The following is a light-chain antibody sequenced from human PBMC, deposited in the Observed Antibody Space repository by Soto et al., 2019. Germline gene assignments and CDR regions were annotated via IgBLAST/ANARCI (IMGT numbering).Light chain of an antibody. V-gene: IGKV4-1*01. CDR1: QSVLYSSNNKNY. CDR3: QQYYSAPT. Sequence: DIVMTQSPDSLAVSLGERATINCKSSQSVLYSSNNKNYLVWYQQKPGQPPKLLIYWASTRESGVPDRFSGSGSGTDFTLTISNLQAEDVAVYYCQQYYSAPTFGQGTKVEIK. J-gene: IGKJ1*01. CDR2: WAS.